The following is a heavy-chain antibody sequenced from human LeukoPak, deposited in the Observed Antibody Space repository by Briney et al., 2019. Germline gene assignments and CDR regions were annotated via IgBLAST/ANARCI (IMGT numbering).Heavy chain of an antibody. CDR1: GGTFSSYA. J-gene: IGHJ4*02. D-gene: IGHD4-17*01. CDR3: ARGAPPHYETYSQ. V-gene: IGHV1-69*06. Sequence: GASVKVSCKASGGTFSSYAISWVRQAPGQGLEWMGGIIPIFGTANYAQKFQGRVTITADKSTSTAYMELSSLRSEDTAVYYCARGAPPHYETYSQWGQGTLVTVSS. CDR2: IIPIFGTA.